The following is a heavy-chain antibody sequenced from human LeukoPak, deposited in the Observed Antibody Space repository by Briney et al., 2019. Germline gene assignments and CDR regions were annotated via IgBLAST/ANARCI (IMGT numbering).Heavy chain of an antibody. CDR2: INHSGST. V-gene: IGHV4-34*01. Sequence: PSETLSLTCAVYGGSFSGYYWSWIRQPPGKGLEWVGEINHSGSTNYNPSLKSRVTISVDTSKNQFSLKLSSVTAADTAVYYCARAKGGGDIQHWGQGTLVTVSS. D-gene: IGHD2-21*02. J-gene: IGHJ1*01. CDR1: GGSFSGYY. CDR3: ARAKGGGDIQH.